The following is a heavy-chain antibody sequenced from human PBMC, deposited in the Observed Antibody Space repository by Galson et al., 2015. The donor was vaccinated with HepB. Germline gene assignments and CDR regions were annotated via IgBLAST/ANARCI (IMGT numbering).Heavy chain of an antibody. Sequence: SLRLPCADSGFNLSSYSMNWVRQAPGKGLEWVSSFTSSSSYIYYDDSVTGRFTISRDTAKNSLSLQMNSLRAVDTAVYYCARDQRDVFFCSDYAYYMDVWGKGTTFTVSS. CDR2: FTSSSSYI. CDR3: ARDQRDVFFCSDYAYYMDV. J-gene: IGHJ6*03. D-gene: IGHD3-3*01. CDR1: GFNLSSYS. V-gene: IGHV3-21*01.